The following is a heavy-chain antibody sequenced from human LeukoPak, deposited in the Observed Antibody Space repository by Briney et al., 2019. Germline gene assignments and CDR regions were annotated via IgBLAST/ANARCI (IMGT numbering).Heavy chain of an antibody. J-gene: IGHJ4*02. D-gene: IGHD3-16*01. CDR1: GGSISSSSYY. V-gene: IGHV4-39*01. CDR3: ARPSSSWGDDY. CDR2: IYYSGST. Sequence: SETLSLTCTVSGGSISSSSYYWGWIRQPPGKGLEWIGSIYYSGSTYYNPSLKSRVTISVDTSKNQFSLKLSSETAADTAVYYCARPSSSWGDDYWGQGTLVTVSS.